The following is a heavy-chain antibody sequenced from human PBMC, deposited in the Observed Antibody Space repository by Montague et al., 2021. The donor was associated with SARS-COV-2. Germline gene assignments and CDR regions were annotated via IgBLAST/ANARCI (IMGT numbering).Heavy chain of an antibody. CDR2: LYTSGST. J-gene: IGHJ6*02. Sequence: ETLSLTCTVSGGSISNYYWTWIRQPAGKGLEWIGRLYTSGSTTYSPSLKSRVTMSVDTSKNQFSLNVTSVTAADTAIYYCARESGYSSGWRYYYGMDVWGQGTTVTVS. CDR1: GGSISNYY. CDR3: ARESGYSSGWRYYYGMDV. V-gene: IGHV4-4*07. D-gene: IGHD6-19*01.